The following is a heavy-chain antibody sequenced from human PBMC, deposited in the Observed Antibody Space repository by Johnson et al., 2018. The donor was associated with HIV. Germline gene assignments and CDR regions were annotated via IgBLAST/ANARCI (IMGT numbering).Heavy chain of an antibody. CDR3: AKDRQATSTLGAFDI. Sequence: EVQLVESGGVVVQPGGSLRLSCAASGFTFDDNTMHWVRQAPGKGLEWVSGISWNSVNIEYADSVKGRFTISRDNAKNSLYLQMNSLRTEDTALYYCAKDRQATSTLGAFDIWGQGNMVIVSS. J-gene: IGHJ3*02. CDR1: GFTFDDNT. D-gene: IGHD5-24*01. CDR2: ISWNSVNI. V-gene: IGHV3-9*01.